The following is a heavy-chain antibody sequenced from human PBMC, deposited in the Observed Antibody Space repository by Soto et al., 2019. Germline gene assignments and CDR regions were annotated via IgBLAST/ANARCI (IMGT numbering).Heavy chain of an antibody. CDR2: IHNSGGT. Sequence: SETLSLTCTVSGASISSHYWSWIRQSPGKGLEWIGYIHNSGGTNYNPSLKSRLTIAVDTSKNQFSLNLSSVTAADTAVYYCAVSVYCSGGGCYSGLFDSWGQGTLVTVSS. D-gene: IGHD2-15*01. CDR1: GASISSHY. CDR3: AVSVYCSGGGCYSGLFDS. J-gene: IGHJ4*02. V-gene: IGHV4-59*11.